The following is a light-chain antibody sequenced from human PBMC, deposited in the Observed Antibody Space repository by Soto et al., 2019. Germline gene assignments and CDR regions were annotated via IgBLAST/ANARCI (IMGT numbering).Light chain of an antibody. V-gene: IGLV1-40*01. Sequence: QSVLTQPPSXXXXXXXXXXXXCTGSSSNIGAGYDVHWYQQLPGTAPKLLVYGNSNRPSGVPDRFSGSKSGTSASLAITGLQAEDEADYYCQSYDSSLSGVLFGGGTQLTVL. J-gene: IGLJ7*01. CDR1: SSNIGAGYD. CDR2: GNS. CDR3: QSYDSSLSGVL.